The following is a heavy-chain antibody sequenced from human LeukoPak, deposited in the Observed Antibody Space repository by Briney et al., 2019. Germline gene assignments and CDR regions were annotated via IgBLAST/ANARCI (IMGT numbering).Heavy chain of an antibody. CDR2: TYYRSKWYN. V-gene: IGHV6-1*01. CDR3: ARENYYDILTGPVWSGFDP. J-gene: IGHJ5*02. D-gene: IGHD3-9*01. CDR1: GDSVSSNSAA. Sequence: SQTLSLTCAISGDSVSSNSAAWNWIRQSPSRGLEWLGRTYYRSKWYNDYAVSVKSRITINPDTSKNQFSLQLNSVTPEDTAVYYCARENYYDILTGPVWSGFDPWGQGTLVTVSS.